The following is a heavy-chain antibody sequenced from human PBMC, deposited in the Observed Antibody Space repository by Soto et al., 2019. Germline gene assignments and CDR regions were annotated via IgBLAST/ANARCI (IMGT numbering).Heavy chain of an antibody. CDR1: GGSFSGYY. V-gene: IGHV4-34*03. CDR2: INHSGST. J-gene: IGHJ4*02. CDR3: NRWANTVSYSAY. D-gene: IGHD1-26*01. Sequence: SETLSLTCAVYGGSFSGYYWSWIRQPPGKGLEWIGEINHSGSTNYNPSLKSRVTISVDTSKNQFSLKLSSVTAADTAVYYCNRWANTVSYSAYWGQGTLVTVSS.